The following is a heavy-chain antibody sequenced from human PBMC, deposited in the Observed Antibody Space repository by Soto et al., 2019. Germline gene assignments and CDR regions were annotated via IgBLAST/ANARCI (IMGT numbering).Heavy chain of an antibody. Sequence: GGSLRLSCAASGFTFSSYAMHWVRQAPGKGLEWVAVISYDGSNKYYADSVKGRFTISRDNSKNTLYLQMNSLRAEDTAVYYCARTYSSSFSSGMDVWGQGTTVTVSS. CDR3: ARTYSSSFSSGMDV. CDR1: GFTFSSYA. CDR2: ISYDGSNK. V-gene: IGHV3-30-3*01. J-gene: IGHJ6*02. D-gene: IGHD6-6*01.